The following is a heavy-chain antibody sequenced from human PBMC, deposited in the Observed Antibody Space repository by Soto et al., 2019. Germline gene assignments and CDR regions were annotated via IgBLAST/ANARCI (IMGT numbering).Heavy chain of an antibody. D-gene: IGHD3-3*01. J-gene: IGHJ6*03. CDR2: IYYSGST. V-gene: IGHV4-59*08. Sequence: SETLSVTCTVSGGSISSYDWSWIRQPPGKGLEWIGYIYYSGSTNYNPSLKSRVTISVDTSKNQFSLKLSSVTAADTAVYYCARHPYDFWSGYYGDYYYYMDVWGKGTTVTVSS. CDR1: GGSISSYD. CDR3: ARHPYDFWSGYYGDYYYYMDV.